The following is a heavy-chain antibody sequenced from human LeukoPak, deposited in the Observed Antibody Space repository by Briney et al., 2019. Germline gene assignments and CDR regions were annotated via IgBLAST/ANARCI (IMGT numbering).Heavy chain of an antibody. Sequence: SETLSLTCAVYGGSFSGYYWSWIRQPPGKGLEWIGYIYYSGSTNYNPSLKSRVTISVDTSKNQFSLKLSSVTAADTAVYYCARVEVYDSSGYFDYWGQGTLVTVSS. V-gene: IGHV4-59*01. D-gene: IGHD3-22*01. J-gene: IGHJ4*02. CDR1: GGSFSGYY. CDR2: IYYSGST. CDR3: ARVEVYDSSGYFDY.